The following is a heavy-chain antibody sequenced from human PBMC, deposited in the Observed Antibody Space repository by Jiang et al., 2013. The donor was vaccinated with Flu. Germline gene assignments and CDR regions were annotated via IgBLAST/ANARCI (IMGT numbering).Heavy chain of an antibody. Sequence: GAEVKKPGESLKISCKGSGYTFTGYWIGWVRQMPGKGLEWVGIIYPGDSDTRYSPSFQGQVILSVDKSISTAYLQWSSLKASDTALYYCARAETGGHDAFDIWGQGTMVTVSS. CDR2: IYPGDSDT. CDR3: ARAETGGHDAFDI. J-gene: IGHJ3*02. CDR1: GYTFTGYW. V-gene: IGHV5-51*03. D-gene: IGHD1-1*01.